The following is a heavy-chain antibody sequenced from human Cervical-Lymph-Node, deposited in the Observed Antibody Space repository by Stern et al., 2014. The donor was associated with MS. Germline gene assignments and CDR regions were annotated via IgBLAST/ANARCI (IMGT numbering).Heavy chain of an antibody. J-gene: IGHJ4*02. CDR2: FDPGRGGT. CDR1: GKSLSDLS. CDR3: ATERAQYYYGNSGYLFDY. D-gene: IGHD3-22*01. Sequence: VQLVESGAEVKKPGASVNVSCRVSGKSLSDLSIHWVRQAPGQGLEWMGGFDPGRGGTVYAHKFQARVTMTEDTSTDTAYLALSSLRSADTAVYFCATERAQYYYGNSGYLFDYWGQGTQVTVSS. V-gene: IGHV1-24*01.